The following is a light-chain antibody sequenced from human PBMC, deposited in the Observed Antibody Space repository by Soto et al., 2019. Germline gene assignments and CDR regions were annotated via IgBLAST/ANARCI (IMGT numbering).Light chain of an antibody. J-gene: IGKJ1*01. CDR1: QSISSW. V-gene: IGKV1-5*03. CDR2: KAS. Sequence: DIQMTQSPSTLSASVGDRVTITCRASQSISSWLAWYQQKPGKAPKLLIYKASSLESGVPSTFSGRGSGTEFTLTISSLQPDDFATYYCQQYNSYLGTFGPGTKVDIK. CDR3: QQYNSYLGT.